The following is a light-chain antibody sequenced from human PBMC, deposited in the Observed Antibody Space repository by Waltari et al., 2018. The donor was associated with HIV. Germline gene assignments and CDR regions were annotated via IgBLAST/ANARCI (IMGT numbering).Light chain of an antibody. V-gene: IGKV3-15*01. CDR3: QQYDSGPRGIT. Sequence: EIVMTQSPPTLSVSPGQRVTLSSTASQSISAKVAWYQQRPGQAPRLLIYEAATRPTGIPARFSGSGSGTEFTLTISSLQSEDFATYFCQQYDSGPRGITFGQGTMLEI. CDR1: QSISAK. CDR2: EAA. J-gene: IGKJ2*01.